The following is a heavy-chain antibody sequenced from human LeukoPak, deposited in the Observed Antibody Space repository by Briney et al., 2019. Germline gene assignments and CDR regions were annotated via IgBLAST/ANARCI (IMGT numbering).Heavy chain of an antibody. V-gene: IGHV1-18*01. CDR1: GYTFTSYG. D-gene: IGHD4-17*01. CDR2: ISAYNGNT. CDR3: ARDYGDYVPTYYYYYGMDV. J-gene: IGHJ6*02. Sequence: ASVTVSCTASGYTFTSYGISWVRQAPGQGLEWMGWISAYNGNTNYAQKLQGRVTMTTDTSTSTAYMELRSLRSDDTAVYYCARDYGDYVPTYYYYYGMDVWGQGTTVTVSS.